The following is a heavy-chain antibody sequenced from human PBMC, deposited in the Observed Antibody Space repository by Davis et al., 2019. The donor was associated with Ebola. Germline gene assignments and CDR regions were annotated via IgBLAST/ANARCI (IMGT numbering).Heavy chain of an antibody. Sequence: GGSLRLSCAASGFTFDDYTMHWVRQAPGKGLEWVSAISGSGGSTYYADSVKGRFTISRDNSKNTLYLQMNSLRAEDTAVYYCAKDYYDSSGPIAYWGQGTLVTVSS. J-gene: IGHJ4*02. CDR2: ISGSGGST. D-gene: IGHD3-22*01. CDR1: GFTFDDYT. CDR3: AKDYYDSSGPIAY. V-gene: IGHV3-23*01.